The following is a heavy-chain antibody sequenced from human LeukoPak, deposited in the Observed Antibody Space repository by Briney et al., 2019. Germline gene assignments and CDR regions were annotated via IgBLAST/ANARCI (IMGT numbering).Heavy chain of an antibody. CDR2: INAGNGNT. J-gene: IGHJ4*02. D-gene: IGHD3-3*01. Sequence: ASVTVSCKASGYTFTSYAMHWVRQAPGQRLEWMGWINAGNGNTKYSQKFQGRVTITRDTSASTAYMELSSLRSEDTAVYYCARDKTSFWSGYYTFDYWGQGTLVTVSS. CDR1: GYTFTSYA. CDR3: ARDKTSFWSGYYTFDY. V-gene: IGHV1-3*01.